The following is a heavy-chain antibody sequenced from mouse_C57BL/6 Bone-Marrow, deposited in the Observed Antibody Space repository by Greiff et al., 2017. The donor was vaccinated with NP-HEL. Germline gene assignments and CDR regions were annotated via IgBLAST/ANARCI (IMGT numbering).Heavy chain of an antibody. V-gene: IGHV5-6*01. CDR2: ISSGGSYT. Sequence: EVKVVESGGDLVKPGGSLKLSCAASGFTFSSYGMSWVRQTPDQRLEWVATISSGGSYTYYPDSVKGRFTISRDNAKNTLYLQMSSLKSEDTAMDDCARQGNWTWFAYWGQGTLVTVSA. CDR1: GFTFSSYG. J-gene: IGHJ3*01. CDR3: ARQGNWTWFAY. D-gene: IGHD4-1*01.